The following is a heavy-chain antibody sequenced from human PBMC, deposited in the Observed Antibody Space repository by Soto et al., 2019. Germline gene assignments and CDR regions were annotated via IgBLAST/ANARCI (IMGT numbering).Heavy chain of an antibody. CDR2: FDPEGGEA. D-gene: IGHD1-1*01. Sequence: AAVTVSCKICVHTITEFSIHWVRQAPGKGLEWMGGFDPEGGEAIYAQKWHGRVTVTEDTVTDTAYMELSGLNSDDTAVYYCGRSPNESEYGWVDHWGQGTLVTVSS. V-gene: IGHV1-24*01. CDR3: GRSPNESEYGWVDH. CDR1: VHTITEFS. J-gene: IGHJ5*02.